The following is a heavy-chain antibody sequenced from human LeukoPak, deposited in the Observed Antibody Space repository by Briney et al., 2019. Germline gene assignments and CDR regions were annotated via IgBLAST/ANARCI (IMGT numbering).Heavy chain of an antibody. D-gene: IGHD5-18*01. J-gene: IGHJ3*02. CDR1: GTSVTSGNYY. CDR2: IYTSGST. V-gene: IGHV4-61*03. CDR3: ARVGGYSYGPDAFDI. Sequence: PSETLSLTCTVSGTSVTSGNYYWSWIRQPPGKGPEWIGHIYTSGSTNYNPSLKSRVTISVDTSKTHFSLRLSSVTAADTAVYYCARVGGYSYGPDAFDIWGQGTMVTVSS.